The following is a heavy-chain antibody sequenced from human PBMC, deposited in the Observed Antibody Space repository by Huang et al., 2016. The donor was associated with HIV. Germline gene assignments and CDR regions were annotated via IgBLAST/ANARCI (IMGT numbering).Heavy chain of an antibody. V-gene: IGHV4-34*01. CDR2: INYSGTI. J-gene: IGHJ5*02. D-gene: IGHD3-16*01. CDR3: AREVMTSFGGPFDP. CDR1: RGSLSGYD. Sequence: QVQLYQWGAGLLRPSETLSLTCAVYRGSLSGYDWSWIRQSPEKGLEWIGEINYSGTINYNPSLKSRVTRSVDTSKKQLSLKLKSVTAADTAVYYCAREVMTSFGGPFDPWGQGTLVAVSS.